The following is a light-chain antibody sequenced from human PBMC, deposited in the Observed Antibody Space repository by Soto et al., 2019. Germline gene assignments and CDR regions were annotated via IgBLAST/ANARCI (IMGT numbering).Light chain of an antibody. V-gene: IGLV1-51*01. CDR2: DNN. Sequence: QSVLTQPASVSAAPGQKVTISCSGSSSNIGNNSVSWYQHLPGTAPKFLIYDNNERPSGIPDRFSASKSGTSATLGITGLQTGDEADYYCVTWDSGLSAVLFGGGTKLTVL. J-gene: IGLJ3*02. CDR1: SSNIGNNS. CDR3: VTWDSGLSAVL.